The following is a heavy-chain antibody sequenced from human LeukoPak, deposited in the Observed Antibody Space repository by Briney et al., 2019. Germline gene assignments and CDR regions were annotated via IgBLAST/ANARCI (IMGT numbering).Heavy chain of an antibody. D-gene: IGHD6-19*01. J-gene: IGHJ1*01. CDR2: ISGSGGST. CDR1: GFTFSSYA. Sequence: GGSLRLSCAASGFTFSSYAMSWVRQAPGKGLEWVSAISGSGGSTYYADSVKGRFTISRDNSKNTLYLQMNSLRAEDTAVYYCAKVSVAGTRAEYFQHWGQGTLVTVSS. V-gene: IGHV3-23*01. CDR3: AKVSVAGTRAEYFQH.